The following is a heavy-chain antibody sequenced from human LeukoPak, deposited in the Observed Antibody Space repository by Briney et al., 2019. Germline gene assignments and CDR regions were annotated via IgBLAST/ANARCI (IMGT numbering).Heavy chain of an antibody. CDR3: ASPKYCSGGSCYSGWYFDL. D-gene: IGHD2-15*01. V-gene: IGHV4-39*01. CDR2: IYYSGST. Sequence: SETLSLTCTVSGGSISSSSYNWGWIRQPPGKGLEGRGSIYYSGSTYHNPSLKSRVTISVDTSKNHFSLKLRAVPAADAAVYYCASPKYCSGGSCYSGWYFDLWGRGTLVTVSS. CDR1: GGSISSSSYN. J-gene: IGHJ2*01.